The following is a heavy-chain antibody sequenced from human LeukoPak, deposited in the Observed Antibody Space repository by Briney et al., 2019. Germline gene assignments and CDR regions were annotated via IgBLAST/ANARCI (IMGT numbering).Heavy chain of an antibody. J-gene: IGHJ4*02. CDR2: MNPNNGNT. CDR3: ANAIPGTSYYDFWSGY. D-gene: IGHD3-3*01. Sequence: GASVKVSCKASGYTFTNFDFNWVRQATGQGLEWMAWMNPNNGNTGNAQKFQGRVTITWDSSISTAYMELSSLRAEDTAVYYCANAIPGTSYYDFWSGYWGQGTLVTVSS. CDR1: GYTFTNFD. V-gene: IGHV1-8*03.